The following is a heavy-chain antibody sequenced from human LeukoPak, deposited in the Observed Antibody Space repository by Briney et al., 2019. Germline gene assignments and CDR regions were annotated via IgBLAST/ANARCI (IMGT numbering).Heavy chain of an antibody. D-gene: IGHD2-2*01. V-gene: IGHV3-21*01. Sequence: GGSLRPSCAASGLTFSSYSMNWVRQAPGKGLEWVSSISSSSSYIYYADSVKGRFTISRDNAKNSLYLQMDSLRAEDTAVYYCARDSAPRVGYFQHWGQGTLVTVSS. CDR2: ISSSSSYI. CDR1: GLTFSSYS. CDR3: ARDSAPRVGYFQH. J-gene: IGHJ1*01.